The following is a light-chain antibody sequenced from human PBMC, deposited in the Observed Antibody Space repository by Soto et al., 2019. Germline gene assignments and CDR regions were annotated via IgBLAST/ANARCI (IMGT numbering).Light chain of an antibody. Sequence: QSALTQPASVSGSPGQSITISCTGTSSDVGAYNYVSWYQHHPGKAPKLMIYDVSHRPSGVSNRFSGSKSGNTASLTNSGLQAEDEADYYCNSFTTSSTLVFGGGTKLTVL. CDR3: NSFTTSSTLV. CDR2: DVS. J-gene: IGLJ2*01. CDR1: SSDVGAYNY. V-gene: IGLV2-14*03.